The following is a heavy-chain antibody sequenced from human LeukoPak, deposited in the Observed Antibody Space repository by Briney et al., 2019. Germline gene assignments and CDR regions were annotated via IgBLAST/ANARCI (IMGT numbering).Heavy chain of an antibody. V-gene: IGHV4-34*01. CDR3: ASPSAAAAGTPFDY. CDR2: INHSGST. CDR1: CGSFSGYY. D-gene: IGHD6-13*01. Sequence: SETLSLTCVVYCGSFSGYYWSWIRQPPGKGLEWIGEINHSGSTNYNPSLKSQVTISVDTSKNQFSLKLSSVTAADTAVYYCASPSAAAAGTPFDYWGQGTLVTVSS. J-gene: IGHJ4*02.